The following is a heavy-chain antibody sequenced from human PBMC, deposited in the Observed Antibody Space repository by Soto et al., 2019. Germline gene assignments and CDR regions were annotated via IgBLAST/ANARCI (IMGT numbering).Heavy chain of an antibody. V-gene: IGHV3-30-3*01. CDR3: ARNIRGGRYSYGYYYYYGMDV. CDR2: ISYDGSNK. Sequence: QVQLVESGGGVVQPGRSLRLSCAASGFTFSSYAMHWVRQAPGKGLEWVAVISYDGSNKYYADSVKGRFTISRDNSTNTLYLQMNSLRAEDTAVYYCARNIRGGRYSYGYYYYYGMDVWGQGTTVTVSS. J-gene: IGHJ6*02. D-gene: IGHD5-18*01. CDR1: GFTFSSYA.